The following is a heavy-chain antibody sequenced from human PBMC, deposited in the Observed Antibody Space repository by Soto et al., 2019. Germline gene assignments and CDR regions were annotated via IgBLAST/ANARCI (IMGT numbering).Heavy chain of an antibody. CDR3: ARDPSCSGGCDPSHNWFDP. V-gene: IGHV3-21*01. CDR1: GFTFSSYS. Sequence: GGSLRLSCAASGFTFSSYSMNWVRQAPGKGLEWVSSISSSSSYIYYADSVKGRFTISRDNAKNSLYLQINSLRAEDTAVYYCARDPSCSGGCDPSHNWFDPWGQGTLVTVSS. D-gene: IGHD3-10*02. J-gene: IGHJ5*02. CDR2: ISSSSSYI.